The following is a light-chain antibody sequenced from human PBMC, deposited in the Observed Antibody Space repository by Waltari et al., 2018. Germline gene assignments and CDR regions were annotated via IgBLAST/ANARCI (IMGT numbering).Light chain of an antibody. CDR2: DAS. Sequence: DTQLSQFPSTLAASVGDRVTIPCRAREAINKWLAWDQQKPGKAPKVLIYDASTLQSGVPSRFSGSGSGTEFTLTIDSLQPDDFATYYCQQYNRFSPFGQGTNVEVK. CDR3: QQYNRFSP. CDR1: EAINKW. J-gene: IGKJ1*01. V-gene: IGKV1-5*01.